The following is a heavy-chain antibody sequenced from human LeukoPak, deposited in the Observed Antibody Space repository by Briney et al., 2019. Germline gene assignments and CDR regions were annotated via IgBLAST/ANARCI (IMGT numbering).Heavy chain of an antibody. CDR2: ISGNSGST. V-gene: IGHV3-23*01. D-gene: IGHD1-26*01. J-gene: IGHJ4*02. CDR1: GFTFSSYA. CDR3: AKVSAWAMVGATYFDY. Sequence: GGSLRLSCAASGFTFSSYAMSWVRQAPGKGLEWVSAISGNSGSTYYADSVKGRFTISRDNSKNTVYLQMNSLRAEDTAVYYCAKVSAWAMVGATYFDYWGQGTLVTVSS.